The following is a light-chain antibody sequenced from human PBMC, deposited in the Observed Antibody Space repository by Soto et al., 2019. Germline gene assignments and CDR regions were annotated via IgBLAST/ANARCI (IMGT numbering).Light chain of an antibody. Sequence: EIVMTQSPATLSVSPGEGATLSCRPSESVDKDLAWYRQKPGQAPSLIVYDASTRATGVPARFSGSGSGTEFTLTITSLQSEDFAVYFCNQYNKWPRTFGRGTKVEI. CDR3: NQYNKWPRT. CDR2: DAS. CDR1: ESVDKD. V-gene: IGKV3-15*01. J-gene: IGKJ1*01.